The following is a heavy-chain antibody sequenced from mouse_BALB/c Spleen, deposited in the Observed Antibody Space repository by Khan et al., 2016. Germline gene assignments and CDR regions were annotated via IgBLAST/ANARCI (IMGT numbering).Heavy chain of an antibody. CDR2: IKSKTNNYAT. CDR3: VGYDYDY. V-gene: IGHV10-1*02. J-gene: IGHJ4*01. D-gene: IGHD2-4*01. CDR1: GFTFNTYA. Sequence: EVKLLESGGGLVQPKGSLKLSCAASGFTFNTYAMNWVRQAPGKGLEWVARIKSKTNNYATYYADSVKDRFTISRDDSQGMFYLQMNNLKTEDTAMYYCVGYDYDYWGQGTSVTVSS.